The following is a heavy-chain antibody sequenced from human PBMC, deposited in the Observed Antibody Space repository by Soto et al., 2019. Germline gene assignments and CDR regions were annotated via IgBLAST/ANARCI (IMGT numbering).Heavy chain of an antibody. CDR3: STDIEIHGLAI. Sequence: EVQLVESGGGVVQPGGSLRLSCVASRFSFTTAWMSWVRQAPGKGPEWVGRIKSKTDGGTADYAAPVKGRVTISRDDAQNTLYLHMDSLKTEDTALYHCSTDIEIHGLAIWGQGNTVTVSS. J-gene: IGHJ6*02. V-gene: IGHV3-15*01. CDR1: RFSFTTAW. D-gene: IGHD2-15*01. CDR2: IKSKTDGGTA.